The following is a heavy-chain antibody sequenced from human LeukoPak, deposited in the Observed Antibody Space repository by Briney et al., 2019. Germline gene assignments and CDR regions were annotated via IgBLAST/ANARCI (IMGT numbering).Heavy chain of an antibody. CDR2: INPSAGNS. CDR1: GYTFTSYY. Sequence: SVKVSCKASGYTFTSYYIHWVRQAPGQGLEWMGLINPSAGNSAYAQKFQGRGSMTSDTSTSTVYMELSSLRSEDTAVYYCARQKNDYGDYPDAFDIWGQGTTVTVSS. CDR3: ARQKNDYGDYPDAFDI. D-gene: IGHD4-17*01. V-gene: IGHV1-46*01. J-gene: IGHJ3*02.